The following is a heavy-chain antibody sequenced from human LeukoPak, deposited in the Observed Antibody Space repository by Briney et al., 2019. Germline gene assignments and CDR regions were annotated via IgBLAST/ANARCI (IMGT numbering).Heavy chain of an antibody. D-gene: IGHD3-10*01. Sequence: GASVKVSCKASGYTFTSYYMHWVRQVPGQGLEWMGLINRSGGSTYYAQKFLGRVSMTSDTSTNRVYMELSSLRSEDTAIYYCARGSYGSANTYYFYGMDVWGKGTTVTVSS. V-gene: IGHV1-46*01. CDR3: ARGSYGSANTYYFYGMDV. CDR2: INRSGGST. CDR1: GYTFTSYY. J-gene: IGHJ6*04.